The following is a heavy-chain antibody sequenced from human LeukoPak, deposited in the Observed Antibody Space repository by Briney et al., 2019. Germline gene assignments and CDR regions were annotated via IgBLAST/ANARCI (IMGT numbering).Heavy chain of an antibody. CDR3: ARGPPSTYYDFWSGRGSNGMDV. D-gene: IGHD3-3*01. V-gene: IGHV1-8*01. CDR2: MNPNSGNT. Sequence: ASVKVSCKASGYTFTSYDINWVRQATGQGLEWMGWMNPNSGNTGYAQKFQGRVTMTRNTSISTAYMELSSLRSEDTAVYYCARGPPSTYYDFWSGRGSNGMDVWGQGTTVTVSS. CDR1: GYTFTSYD. J-gene: IGHJ6*02.